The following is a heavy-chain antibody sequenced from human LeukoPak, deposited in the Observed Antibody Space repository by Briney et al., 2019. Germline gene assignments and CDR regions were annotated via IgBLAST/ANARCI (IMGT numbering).Heavy chain of an antibody. J-gene: IGHJ3*02. V-gene: IGHV4-39*01. CDR2: IYYSGST. CDR1: GGSISGSSYY. D-gene: IGHD4-17*01. CDR3: ARHDYGDYVYAFDI. Sequence: SETLSLTCTVSGGSISGSSYYWGWIRQPPGKGLEWIGSIYYSGSTYYNPSLKSRVTISVDTSKNQFSLKLSSVTAADTAVYYCARHDYGDYVYAFDIWGQGTMVTVSS.